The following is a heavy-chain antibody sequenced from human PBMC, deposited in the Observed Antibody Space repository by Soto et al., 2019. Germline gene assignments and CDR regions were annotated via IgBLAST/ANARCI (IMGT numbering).Heavy chain of an antibody. CDR3: ARVLSFYFDY. Sequence: QVQLQESGPGLVKPSETLSLTCTVSGGSVSSGSYYWSWIRQPPGKGLEWIGYIYYSGSTNYNPSLKSRVTISVDTSKNQFSLKLSSVTAADTAVYYCARVLSFYFDYWGQGTLVTVSS. CDR2: IYYSGST. J-gene: IGHJ4*02. CDR1: GGSVSSGSYY. D-gene: IGHD2-15*01. V-gene: IGHV4-61*01.